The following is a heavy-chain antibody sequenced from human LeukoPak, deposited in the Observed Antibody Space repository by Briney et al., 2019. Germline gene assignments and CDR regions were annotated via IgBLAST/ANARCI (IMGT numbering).Heavy chain of an antibody. CDR2: MNPNSGNT. V-gene: IGHV1-8*02. Sequence: ASVKVSCKASGYTFTSYGISWVRQAPGQGLEWMGWMNPNSGNTGYAQKFQGRVTMTRNTSIRTAYMELSSLRSEDTAVYYCATEHYGTGDFDYWGRGTLVTVSS. CDR3: ATEHYGTGDFDY. J-gene: IGHJ4*02. CDR1: GYTFTSYG. D-gene: IGHD2-8*02.